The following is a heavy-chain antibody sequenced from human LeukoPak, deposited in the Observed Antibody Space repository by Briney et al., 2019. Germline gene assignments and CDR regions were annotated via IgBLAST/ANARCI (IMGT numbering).Heavy chain of an antibody. V-gene: IGHV1-69*04. J-gene: IGHJ3*02. CDR3: STDSGLFGTIAPI. CDR2: IIPILGIA. CDR1: GGTFSSYA. Sequence: GASVKVSCKASGGTFSSYAISWVRQAPGQGLEWMGRIIPILGIANYAQKFQGRVTITADKSTSTAYMELSSLRSEDTAVYYCSTDSGLFGTIAPIWGQGTTVTVSS. D-gene: IGHD1-7*01.